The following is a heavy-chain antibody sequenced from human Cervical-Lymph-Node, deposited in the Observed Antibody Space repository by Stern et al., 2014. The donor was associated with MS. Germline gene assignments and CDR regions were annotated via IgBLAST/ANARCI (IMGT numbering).Heavy chain of an antibody. CDR1: GDTFISYS. J-gene: IGHJ5*02. V-gene: IGHV1-69*01. Sequence: AQLAQSGAEVKRPGSSVTVSCKASGDTFISYSFSWVRQAPGPGLEWMGGITALFGTTIYAQQLQGRVTITADESSSTVYMELTSLTSQDTAVYYCARGGVVPADTTWFDPWGQGTPVTVSS. CDR3: ARGGVVPADTTWFDP. CDR2: ITALFGTT. D-gene: IGHD2-2*01.